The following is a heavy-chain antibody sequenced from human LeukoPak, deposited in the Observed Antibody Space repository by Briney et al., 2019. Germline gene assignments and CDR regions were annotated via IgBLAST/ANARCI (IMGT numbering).Heavy chain of an antibody. CDR1: GGSVSSGSYY. CDR3: ARSGLRYFDWSIV. D-gene: IGHD3-9*01. Sequence: SETLSLTCTVSGGSVSSGSYYWNWIRQPAGKGLEWIGQIYTGGITSYNPSLKSRVTISVDTSKNHFSLKLSSVTAADTAVYYCARSGLRYFDWSIVWGQGTLVTVSP. J-gene: IGHJ4*02. CDR2: IYTGGIT. V-gene: IGHV4-61*09.